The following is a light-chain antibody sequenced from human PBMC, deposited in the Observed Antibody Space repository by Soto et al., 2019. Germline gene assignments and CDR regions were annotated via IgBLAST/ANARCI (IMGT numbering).Light chain of an antibody. J-gene: IGLJ3*02. Sequence: QSVLTQPRSVSGSPGQSVTISCTGTRSDVGGYNLVSWYQQHPGNAPKVLIYDVSQRPSGVPDRFSGSKSGNTASLTISGLQAEDEADYYCAAWDGSLSAWMFGGGTKLTVL. CDR3: AAWDGSLSAWM. V-gene: IGLV2-11*01. CDR1: RSDVGGYNL. CDR2: DVS.